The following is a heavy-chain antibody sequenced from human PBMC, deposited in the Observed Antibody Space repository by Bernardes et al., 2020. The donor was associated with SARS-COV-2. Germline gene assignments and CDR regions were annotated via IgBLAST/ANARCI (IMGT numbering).Heavy chain of an antibody. CDR2: IYYSGDT. Sequence: SETLSLTCSVSGGSVSNYYSSWIRQPPGKALEWIGCIYYSGDTNYIPSLKSRVTISIDTSMNQFSLKLTSVTAADTAVYYCARGITMIRVSDAFDIWGQGIMVTVSS. CDR3: ARGITMIRVSDAFDI. CDR1: GGSVSNYY. V-gene: IGHV4-59*02. D-gene: IGHD3-10*01. J-gene: IGHJ3*02.